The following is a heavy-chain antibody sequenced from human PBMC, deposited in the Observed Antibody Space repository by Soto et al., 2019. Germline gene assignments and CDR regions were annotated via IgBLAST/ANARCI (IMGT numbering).Heavy chain of an antibody. D-gene: IGHD5-12*01. V-gene: IGHV3-9*01. CDR2: ISWNSGSI. J-gene: IGHJ4*02. CDR3: AKDMGYDLSPLGYFDY. Sequence: LRLSCAASGFTFDDYAMHWVRQAPGKGLEWVSGISWNSGSIGYADSVKGRFTISRDNAKNSLYLQMNSLRSEDTALYYCAKDMGYDLSPLGYFDYWGQGTLVTVSS. CDR1: GFTFDDYA.